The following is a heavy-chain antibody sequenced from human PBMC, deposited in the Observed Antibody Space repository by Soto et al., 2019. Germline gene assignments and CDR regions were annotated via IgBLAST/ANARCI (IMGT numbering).Heavy chain of an antibody. CDR3: ACDAAFWSSRSRNWFDS. V-gene: IGHV1-18*04. J-gene: IGHJ5*01. CDR2: INTYKGDT. Sequence: ASVKVSCKASGYTFRNYAITWVRQAPGQGLEWMRWINTYKGDTNYAHKFQGRVTMTTDTSTSTAYMELRSLRSDYTAIYYCACDAAFWSSRSRNWFDSWGQGTLVTVSS. D-gene: IGHD3-3*01. CDR1: GYTFRNYA.